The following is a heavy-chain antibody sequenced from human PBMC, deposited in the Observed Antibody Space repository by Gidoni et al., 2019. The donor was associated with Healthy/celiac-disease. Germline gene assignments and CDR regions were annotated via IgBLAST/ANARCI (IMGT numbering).Heavy chain of an antibody. CDR3: ARAGGGYSYGWIWFDP. D-gene: IGHD5-18*01. CDR1: GGSISRGGYS. J-gene: IGHJ5*02. CDR2: IYHSGST. Sequence: QLQLQESGSGLVKPSQTLSLTCAVSGGSISRGGYSWSWIRQPPGKGLEWIGYIYHSGSTYYNPSLKSRVTISVDRSKNQFSLKLSSVTAADTAVYYCARAGGGYSYGWIWFDPWGQGTLVTVSS. V-gene: IGHV4-30-2*01.